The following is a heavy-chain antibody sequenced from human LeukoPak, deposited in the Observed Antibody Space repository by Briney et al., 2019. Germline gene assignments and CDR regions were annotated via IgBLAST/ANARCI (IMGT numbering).Heavy chain of an antibody. CDR2: IYYSGST. J-gene: IGHJ5*02. V-gene: IGHV4-59*08. CDR1: GGSISSYY. CDR3: ARHGVATRRRFDP. D-gene: IGHD5-24*01. Sequence: SETLSLTCTVSGGSISSYYWSWIRQPPGKGLEWIGYIYYSGSTNYNPSLKSRVTISVDTSKNQFSLKLSSVTAADTAVYYCARHGVATRRRFDPWGQGTLVTVSS.